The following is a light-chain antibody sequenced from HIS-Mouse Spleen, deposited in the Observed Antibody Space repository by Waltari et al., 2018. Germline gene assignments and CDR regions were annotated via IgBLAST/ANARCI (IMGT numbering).Light chain of an antibody. CDR3: QVWDSSSEHYV. V-gene: IGLV3-21*03. J-gene: IGLJ1*01. CDR1: NIGSKS. Sequence: SYVLTQPPSVSVAPGKTARITCGGNNIGSKSVHWYQQKPGQALVLVVYDDSDRPSGIPEGFSGSNTGNTATLTSSRVEAGDEADYYCQVWDSSSEHYVFGTGTKVTVL. CDR2: DDS.